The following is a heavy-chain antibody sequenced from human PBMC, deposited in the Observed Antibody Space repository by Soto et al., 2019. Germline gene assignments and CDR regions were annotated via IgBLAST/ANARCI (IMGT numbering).Heavy chain of an antibody. V-gene: IGHV4-4*07. CDR3: ARGQRFSDWFDP. CDR1: AGAINSYY. J-gene: IGHJ5*02. D-gene: IGHD3-3*01. CDR2: IYSSGST. Sequence: SETLSLTCTVSAGAINSYYWTWIRQPAGKGLKWIGRIYSSGSTKYNPSLQSRVTMSLDTSKNQFSLRLTSVTAADTAVYYCARGQRFSDWFDPWGQGTLVTVSS.